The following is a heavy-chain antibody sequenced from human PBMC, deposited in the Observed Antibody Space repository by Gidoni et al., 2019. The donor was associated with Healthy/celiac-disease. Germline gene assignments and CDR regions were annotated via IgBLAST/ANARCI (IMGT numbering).Heavy chain of an antibody. Sequence: QVQLQESGPGLVKPSQTLSLTCTVSGGSISSGGYYWSWIRQHPGKGLEWIGYIYYSGSTYYNPSPKSRVTISVDTSKNQFSLKLSSVTAADTAVYYCASSVIITMVRGVYFDYWGQGTLVTVSS. V-gene: IGHV4-31*03. CDR2: IYYSGST. J-gene: IGHJ4*02. D-gene: IGHD3-10*01. CDR1: GGSISSGGYY. CDR3: ASSVIITMVRGVYFDY.